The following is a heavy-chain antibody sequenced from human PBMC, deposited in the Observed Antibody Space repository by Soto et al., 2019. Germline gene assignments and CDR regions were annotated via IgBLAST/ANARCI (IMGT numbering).Heavy chain of an antibody. Sequence: GGSLRLSCAASGFTFSSYAMHWVRQAPGKGLEWVAVISYDGSNKYYADSVKGRFTISRDNSKNTLYLQMDSLRAEDTAVYYCARDSTMSGMDVWGQGTTVTVSS. CDR1: GFTFSSYA. CDR3: ARDSTMSGMDV. CDR2: ISYDGSNK. V-gene: IGHV3-30-3*01. J-gene: IGHJ6*02. D-gene: IGHD3-10*02.